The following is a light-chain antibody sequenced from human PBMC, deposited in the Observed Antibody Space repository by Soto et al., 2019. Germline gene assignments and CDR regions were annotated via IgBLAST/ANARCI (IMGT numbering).Light chain of an antibody. V-gene: IGKV3-20*01. J-gene: IGKJ3*01. Sequence: EIVLTQSPGTLSLSPGEGATLSCRASQSISSNFLAWYQQKRGQAPRLLICAASTRAAAVPDRFTGSGSGTDFALTITRLEPEDFGVYYCQQYGDSPLTSGPGTKVDIK. CDR1: QSISSNF. CDR2: AAS. CDR3: QQYGDSPLT.